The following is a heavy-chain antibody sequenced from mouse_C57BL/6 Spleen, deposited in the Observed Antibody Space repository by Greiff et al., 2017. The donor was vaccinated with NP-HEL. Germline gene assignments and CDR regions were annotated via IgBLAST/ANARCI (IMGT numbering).Heavy chain of an antibody. CDR3: ARDYGSSYDYAMDH. V-gene: IGHV1-55*01. D-gene: IGHD1-1*01. J-gene: IGHJ4*01. CDR2: IYTGSGSN. CDR1: GYTFTSYW. Sequence: VQLQQPGAELVKPGASVKMSCKASGYTFTSYWITWVKQRPGQGLEWIGDIYTGSGSNNYNEKFKSKATLTVDTSSSTAYMQLSSLTSEDSAVYYCARDYGSSYDYAMDHWGQGTSVTVSS.